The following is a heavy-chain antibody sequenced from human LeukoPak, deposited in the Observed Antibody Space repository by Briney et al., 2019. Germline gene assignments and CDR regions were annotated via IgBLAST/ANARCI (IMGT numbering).Heavy chain of an antibody. D-gene: IGHD2-8*01. CDR1: GFPFRDFS. CDR3: AKQSYARSLGE. CDR2: TNSGGTST. J-gene: IGHJ4*02. V-gene: IGHV3-23*01. Sequence: GGSLRLSCATSGFPFRDFSMSWVRQAPGKGLEWISTTNSGGTSTYYAESVKGRFTISRDNSKNTLYLQMSSLRVEDTAVYYCAKQSYARSLGEGGPGTLVSVSS.